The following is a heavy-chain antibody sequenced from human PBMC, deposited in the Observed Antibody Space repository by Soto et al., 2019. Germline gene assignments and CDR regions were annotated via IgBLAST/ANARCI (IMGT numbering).Heavy chain of an antibody. CDR2: IYYSGST. J-gene: IGHJ2*01. CDR3: ARDLSYYDILTGYHGHFDL. V-gene: IGHV4-31*11. CDR1: GGSISSSSYY. D-gene: IGHD3-9*01. Sequence: SETLSLTCAVSGGSISSSSYYWSWIRQHPGKGLEWIGYIYYSGSTYYNPSLKSRVTISVDTSKNQFSLKLSSVTAADTAVYYCARDLSYYDILTGYHGHFDLWGRGTLVTVSS.